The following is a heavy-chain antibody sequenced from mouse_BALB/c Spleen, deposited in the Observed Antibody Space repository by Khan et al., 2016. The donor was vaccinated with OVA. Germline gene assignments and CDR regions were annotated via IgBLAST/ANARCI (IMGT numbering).Heavy chain of an antibody. D-gene: IGHD1-1*01. CDR3: ATSYFYGYYFDY. V-gene: IGHV5-17*02. Sequence: EVQGVESGGGLVQSGGSRKLSCAASGFTFTSYGMHWIRQAPEKGLEWVAYISSDSNTIYYADTVKGRFTISRDNPKNTLFLQMTILRSGDTAMYFCATSYFYGYYFDYWGQGTTLTVSS. CDR2: ISSDSNTI. CDR1: GFTFTSYG. J-gene: IGHJ2*01.